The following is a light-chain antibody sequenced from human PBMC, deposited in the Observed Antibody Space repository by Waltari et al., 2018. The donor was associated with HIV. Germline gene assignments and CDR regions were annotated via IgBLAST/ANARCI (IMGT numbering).Light chain of an antibody. Sequence: QAVVTQEPSLTVSPGGTVTLTCGSITGTAPRGHPPYWFQHKSGHAPTTLIYDTFNKHSWTPARFSGSLLGGKAALTRSGAQPDDEAEYFCLLSFAGARPVVFGGGTNLTVL. V-gene: IGLV7-46*01. CDR3: LLSFAGARPVV. CDR2: DTF. CDR1: TGTAPRGHP. J-gene: IGLJ2*01.